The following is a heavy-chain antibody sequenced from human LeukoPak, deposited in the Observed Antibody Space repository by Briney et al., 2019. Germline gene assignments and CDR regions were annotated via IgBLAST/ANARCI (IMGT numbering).Heavy chain of an antibody. V-gene: IGHV5-51*01. J-gene: IGHJ4*02. Sequence: GESLKISCKGSGYSFTNHYNGWVRLKPGKGLEWMGIIYPGDSDTRYSPSIQGQVTISADKSISTAYLQWSSLKASDTAMYYCARRGYGSGNYYYPNWGQGTLVTVSS. CDR3: ARRGYGSGNYYYPN. CDR1: GYSFTNHY. D-gene: IGHD3-10*01. CDR2: IYPGDSDT.